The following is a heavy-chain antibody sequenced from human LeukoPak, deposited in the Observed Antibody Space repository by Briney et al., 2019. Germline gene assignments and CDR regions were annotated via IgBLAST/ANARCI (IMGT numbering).Heavy chain of an antibody. Sequence: PGTSLRLSCAASGFTFSHYGMHWVRQAPGKGLEWVAVIQNDASTENFADSVKGRFTISKDNSKNTVFLQMNSLRVEDTAVYYCARELSQIVWGGLDYGGQGTLVSVSS. V-gene: IGHV3-33*05. D-gene: IGHD2-21*01. J-gene: IGHJ4*02. CDR1: GFTFSHYG. CDR3: ARELSQIVWGGLDY. CDR2: IQNDASTE.